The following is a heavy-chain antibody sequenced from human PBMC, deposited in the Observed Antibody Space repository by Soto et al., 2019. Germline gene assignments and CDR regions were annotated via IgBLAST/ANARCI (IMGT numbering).Heavy chain of an antibody. Sequence: EVQLVESGGGLVKPGGSLRLSCAASGFTFSSYSMNWVRQAPGKGLEWVSSISSSSSYIYYADSVKGRFTISRDNAKNSLYLQMNSLSAEDTAVYYCASVGIQLTSSYYYYMDVWGTGTTVTVSS. CDR3: ASVGIQLTSSYYYYMDV. D-gene: IGHD5-18*01. J-gene: IGHJ6*03. CDR1: GFTFSSYS. V-gene: IGHV3-21*01. CDR2: ISSSSSYI.